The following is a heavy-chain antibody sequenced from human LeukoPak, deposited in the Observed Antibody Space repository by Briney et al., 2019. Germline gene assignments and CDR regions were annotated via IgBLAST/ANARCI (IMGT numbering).Heavy chain of an antibody. Sequence: SETLSLTCTVSGGSISSHYWSWIRQPPGKGLEWIGYIYYSGSTNYNPSLKSRVTISVDTSKNQFSLKLSSVTAADTAVYYCGRDKGLGIWGQGTLVTVSS. CDR3: GRDKGLGI. CDR1: GGSISSHY. CDR2: IYYSGST. V-gene: IGHV4-59*11. J-gene: IGHJ4*02. D-gene: IGHD5-12*01.